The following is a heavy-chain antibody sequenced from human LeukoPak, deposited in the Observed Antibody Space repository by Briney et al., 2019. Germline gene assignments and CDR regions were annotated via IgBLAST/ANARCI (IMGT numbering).Heavy chain of an antibody. CDR2: ISSGSGTI. Sequence: GGSLRLSCAASGFTFGYYGMNWVRQAPGKGLEWISYISSGSGTIYYADSVKGRFSISRDDAKSSLYLQMNSLRAEDTAVYYCAKGDDSSGSDAFDIWGQGTMVTVSS. V-gene: IGHV3-48*01. D-gene: IGHD3-22*01. CDR1: GFTFGYYG. J-gene: IGHJ3*02. CDR3: AKGDDSSGSDAFDI.